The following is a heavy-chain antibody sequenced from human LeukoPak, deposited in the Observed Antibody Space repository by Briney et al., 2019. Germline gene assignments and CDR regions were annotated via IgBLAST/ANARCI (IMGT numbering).Heavy chain of an antibody. CDR3: AREIDRCGMDV. CDR2: INPDGSTT. V-gene: IGHV3-74*01. CDR1: GFTLSTYW. J-gene: IGHJ6*02. Sequence: GGSLRLSCAASGFTLSTYWMHWVRQAPGKGLVWVSRINPDGSTTTYADSVEGRFTISRDNAKNTLYLQMSSLRAEDTAVYYCAREIDRCGMDVWGQGTTVTVSS. D-gene: IGHD2/OR15-2a*01.